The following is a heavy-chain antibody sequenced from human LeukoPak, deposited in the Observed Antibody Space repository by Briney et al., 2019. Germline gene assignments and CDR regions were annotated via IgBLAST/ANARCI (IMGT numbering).Heavy chain of an antibody. CDR2: IYSGGST. V-gene: IGHV3-66*02. D-gene: IGHD3-10*01. CDR3: ARSPPWYYGSGSYFDY. J-gene: IGHJ4*02. Sequence: VQPGGSLRLSCAASGFTVSSNYMSWVRQAPGKGLEWVSVIYSGGSTYYADSVKGRFTISRDNSKNTLYLQMNSLRAEDTAVNYCARSPPWYYGSGSYFDYWGQGTLVTVSS. CDR1: GFTVSSNY.